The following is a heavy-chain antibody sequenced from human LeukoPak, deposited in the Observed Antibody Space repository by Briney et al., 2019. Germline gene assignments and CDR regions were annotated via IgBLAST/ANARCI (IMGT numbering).Heavy chain of an antibody. J-gene: IGHJ4*02. Sequence: PSETLSLTCTVSGVSISSSSYYWGWIRQPPGKGLEWIGSIYYSGSTYYNPSLKSRVTISVDTSKNQFSLKLSSVTAADTAVYYCARLLGWFGDGDYWGQGTLVTVSS. V-gene: IGHV4-39*01. CDR2: IYYSGST. CDR3: ARLLGWFGDGDY. D-gene: IGHD3-10*01. CDR1: GVSISSSSYY.